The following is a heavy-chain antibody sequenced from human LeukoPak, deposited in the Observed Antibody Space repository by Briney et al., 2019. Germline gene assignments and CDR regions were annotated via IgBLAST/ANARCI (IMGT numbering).Heavy chain of an antibody. Sequence: GGSLRLSCAASGFTFSSYGMHWVRQAPGKGLEWVSYISSSGSSIYYADSVKGRFTISRDNAKNSLYLQMNSLRAEDTAVYYCARDGEFYYDSSSYWGQGSLVTVSS. CDR3: ARDGEFYYDSSSY. CDR2: ISSSGSSI. V-gene: IGHV3-48*04. CDR1: GFTFSSYG. D-gene: IGHD3-22*01. J-gene: IGHJ4*02.